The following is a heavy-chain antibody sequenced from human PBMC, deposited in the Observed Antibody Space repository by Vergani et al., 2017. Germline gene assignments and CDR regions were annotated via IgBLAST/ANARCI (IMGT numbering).Heavy chain of an antibody. V-gene: IGHV5-51*03. CDR1: GYSFTSYW. Sequence: EVQLVQSGAEVKKPGESMKISCKGSGYSFTSYWIGWVRQMPGKGLEWMGIIYPGDSDTRYSPSFQGQVTISADKSISTAYLQWSSLKASDTAMYYCARLGXYCSSTSCPPHMDVWGKGTTVTVSS. J-gene: IGHJ6*03. CDR3: ARLGXYCSSTSCPPHMDV. CDR2: IYPGDSDT. D-gene: IGHD2-2*01.